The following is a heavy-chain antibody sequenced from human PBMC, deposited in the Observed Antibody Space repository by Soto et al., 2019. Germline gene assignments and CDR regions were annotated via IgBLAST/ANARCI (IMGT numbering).Heavy chain of an antibody. CDR3: ARERGGYSSSPAFDY. Sequence: GGSLRLSCAASGFTFSSYEMNWVRQAPGKGLEWVSYISSSGSTIYYADSVKGRFTISRDNAKNSLYLQMNSLRAEDTAVYYCARERGGYSSSPAFDYWGQGTLVTVSS. J-gene: IGHJ4*02. CDR2: ISSSGSTI. V-gene: IGHV3-48*03. CDR1: GFTFSSYE. D-gene: IGHD6-6*01.